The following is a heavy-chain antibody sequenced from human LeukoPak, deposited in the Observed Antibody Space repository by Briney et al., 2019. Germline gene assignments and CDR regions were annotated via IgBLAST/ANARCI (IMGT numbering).Heavy chain of an antibody. CDR2: INWNGRSI. V-gene: IGHV3-20*04. J-gene: IGHJ4*02. CDR3: ARDNRDWAFDY. CDR1: RFTFDEYG. D-gene: IGHD2-21*02. Sequence: GGSLRLSCAASRFTFDEYGMSWVRQTAGKGLEWVSGINWNGRSIGYADSVKGRFTVSRDNAKSSLYLQMNSLRAEDTALYYCARDNRDWAFDYWGQGTLVTVSS.